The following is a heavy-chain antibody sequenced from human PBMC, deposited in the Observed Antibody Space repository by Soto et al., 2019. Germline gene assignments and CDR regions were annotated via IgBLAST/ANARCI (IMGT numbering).Heavy chain of an antibody. D-gene: IGHD3-22*01. Sequence: QVQLVQSGAEVKKPGASVKVSCKASGYTFTRYGISWVRQAPGQELEWMGWISAYNGNTKYAQKLQGRVTMTTDTSTSKAYMELRSLRSDDTAVYYCGRDAVDSSGYYHYYCYGMDVGGQGTTVTVCS. J-gene: IGHJ6*02. V-gene: IGHV1-18*01. CDR1: GYTFTRYG. CDR2: ISAYNGNT. CDR3: GRDAVDSSGYYHYYCYGMDV.